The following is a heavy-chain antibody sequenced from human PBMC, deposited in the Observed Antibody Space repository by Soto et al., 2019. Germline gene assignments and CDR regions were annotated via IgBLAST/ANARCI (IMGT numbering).Heavy chain of an antibody. CDR2: IYSGGST. CDR1: GFTFGNYA. Sequence: GGSLRLSCATSGFTFGNYAMSWVRQAPGKGLEWVSVIYSGGSTYYADSVKGRFTISRDNSKNTLYLQMNSLRAEDTAVYYCAREFGGSYYGNFDYWGQGTLVTVSS. D-gene: IGHD1-26*01. CDR3: AREFGGSYYGNFDY. V-gene: IGHV3-53*01. J-gene: IGHJ4*02.